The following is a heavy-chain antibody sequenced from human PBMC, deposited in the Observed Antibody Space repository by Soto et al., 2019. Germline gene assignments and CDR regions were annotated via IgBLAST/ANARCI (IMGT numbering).Heavy chain of an antibody. D-gene: IGHD2-8*01. Sequence: QVQLVQSGGEVKTPGASVKVSCKASAYTFASYGISWVRQAPGQGLEWMGWISAYSGTTKYAQKCGGRVVLTTDTATSTAYMGLGSLQSDATAVYYCARDRGCCNNDSPHTFAYWGQGTLVTVSS. CDR1: AYTFASYG. CDR3: ARDRGCCNNDSPHTFAY. J-gene: IGHJ4*02. V-gene: IGHV1-18*01. CDR2: ISAYSGTT.